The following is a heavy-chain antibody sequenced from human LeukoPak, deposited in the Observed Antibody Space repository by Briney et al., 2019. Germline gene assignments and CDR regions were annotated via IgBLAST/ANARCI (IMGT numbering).Heavy chain of an antibody. CDR1: GFMFSSYW. V-gene: IGHV3-7*01. D-gene: IGHD6-13*01. CDR2: IKQERSEN. J-gene: IGHJ6*03. CDR3: ARVKQRLVRLLGRDTTYNYYYYYMDV. Sequence: GGSLRLSCAASGFMFSSYWMSWVRQAPGKGLEWVANIKQERSENYYVDSGKGRFTGSRDNARNSLYLQMNSLSPEDTAVYYCARVKQRLVRLLGRDTTYNYYYYYMDVWGKGTTVTVSS.